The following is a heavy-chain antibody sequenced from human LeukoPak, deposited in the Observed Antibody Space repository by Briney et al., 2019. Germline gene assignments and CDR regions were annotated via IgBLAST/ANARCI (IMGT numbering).Heavy chain of an antibody. D-gene: IGHD6-19*01. CDR2: ISSSSSYI. J-gene: IGHJ4*02. CDR1: GFTFSSYS. V-gene: IGHV3-21*01. CDR3: ARGRWVSGSGWYYFDY. Sequence: GGSLRLSCAASGFTFSSYSMNWVRQAPGKGLEWVSSISSSSSYIYYADSVKGRFTISRDNAKNSLYLQMNSLRAEDTAVYYCARGRWVSGSGWYYFDYWGQGTLVTVSS.